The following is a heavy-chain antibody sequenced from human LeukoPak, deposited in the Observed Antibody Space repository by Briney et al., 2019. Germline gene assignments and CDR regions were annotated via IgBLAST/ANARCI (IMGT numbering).Heavy chain of an antibody. CDR2: IYSGGST. CDR1: GFTVSSTY. D-gene: IGHD3-22*01. V-gene: IGHV3-53*05. J-gene: IGHJ4*02. Sequence: GGSLSLSGPASGFTVSSTYMSWVRQPPGKGLEWVSVIYSGGSTYYADSVKGRFTISRDNSKNTLYLQMNSLRAEDTAVYYCCYDSSGYVWGQGTLVTVSS. CDR3: CYDSSGYV.